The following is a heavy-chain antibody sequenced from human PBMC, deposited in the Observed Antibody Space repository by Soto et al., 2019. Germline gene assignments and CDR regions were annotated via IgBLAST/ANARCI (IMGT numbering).Heavy chain of an antibody. V-gene: IGHV3-33*06. J-gene: IGHJ4*02. CDR2: IWYDGSNK. Sequence: RLSCAASGFTFSSYGMHWVRQAPGKGLEWVAVIWYDGSNKYYADSVKGRFTISRDNSKNTLYLQMNSLRAEDTAVYYCTKAAAGYFDYWGQGTLVTVSS. D-gene: IGHD6-13*01. CDR3: TKAAAGYFDY. CDR1: GFTFSSYG.